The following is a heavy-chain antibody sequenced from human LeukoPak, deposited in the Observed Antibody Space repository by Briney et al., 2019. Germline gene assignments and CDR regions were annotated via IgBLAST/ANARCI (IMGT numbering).Heavy chain of an antibody. D-gene: IGHD5-18*01. CDR3: ARHVPDTTMDPTVWFDP. J-gene: IGHJ5*02. CDR1: GGSFSGYY. Sequence: SETLSLTCAVYGGSFSGYYWSWIRQPPGKGLEWIGEINHSGSTNYNPSLKSRVTISIDTSKNQFSLKVIAADTAVYYCARHVPDTTMDPTVWFDPWGQGTLVTVSS. V-gene: IGHV4-34*01. CDR2: INHSGST.